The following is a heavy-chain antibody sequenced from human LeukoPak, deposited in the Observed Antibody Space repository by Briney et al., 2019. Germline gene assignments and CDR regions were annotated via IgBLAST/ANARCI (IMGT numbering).Heavy chain of an antibody. CDR2: ISAYNGNT. V-gene: IGHV1-18*01. CDR3: ARDDRLARGPKLFDY. Sequence: ASVKVSCKVSGYTLTELSMHWVRQAPGQGLEWMGWISAYNGNTNYAQKLQGRVTMTTDTSTSTAYMELRSLRSDDTAVYYCARDDRLARGPKLFDYWGQGTLVTVSS. D-gene: IGHD3-10*01. J-gene: IGHJ4*02. CDR1: GYTLTELS.